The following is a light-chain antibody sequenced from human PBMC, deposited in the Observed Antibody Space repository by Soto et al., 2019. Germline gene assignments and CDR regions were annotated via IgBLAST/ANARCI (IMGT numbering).Light chain of an antibody. CDR1: SSDVDVYNY. Sequence: QSALTQPASVSGSPGQSITISCTATSSDVDVYNYVSWYQQHPGKAPKLMIYEVSNRPSGVSNRFSGSKSGNTASLTISGLQAEDEAEYYGSSYRSSSTLEVFGGGTKLTVL. V-gene: IGLV2-14*01. CDR3: SSYRSSSTLEV. CDR2: EVS. J-gene: IGLJ2*01.